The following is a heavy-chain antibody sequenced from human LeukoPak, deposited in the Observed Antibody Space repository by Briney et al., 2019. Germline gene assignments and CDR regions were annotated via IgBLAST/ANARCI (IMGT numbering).Heavy chain of an antibody. CDR3: ARSDVWGELHLDY. CDR2: ISAYNGNT. D-gene: IGHD3-16*01. CDR1: GYTFTGYG. V-gene: IGHV1-18*01. J-gene: IGHJ4*02. Sequence: ASVKVSCKASGYTFTGYGISWVRQAPGQGLEWMGWISAYNGNTNYAQKFQGRGTMTTDRSTSTAYMELRSLTSDDTAVYYCARSDVWGELHLDYWGQGTLVTVSS.